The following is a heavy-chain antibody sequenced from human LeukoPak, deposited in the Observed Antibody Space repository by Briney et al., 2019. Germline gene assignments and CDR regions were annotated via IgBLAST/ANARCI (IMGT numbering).Heavy chain of an antibody. CDR2: NNHSGST. J-gene: IGHJ4*02. CDR3: ARRVKLRTGYTGFDY. Sequence: SETLSLTCAVYGGSFSGYYWSWIRQPPGKGLEWIGENNHSGSTNYNPSLKSRVTISVDTSKNQFSLKLSSVTAADTAVYYCARRVKLRTGYTGFDYWGQGTLVTVSS. D-gene: IGHD3/OR15-3a*01. V-gene: IGHV4-34*01. CDR1: GGSFSGYY.